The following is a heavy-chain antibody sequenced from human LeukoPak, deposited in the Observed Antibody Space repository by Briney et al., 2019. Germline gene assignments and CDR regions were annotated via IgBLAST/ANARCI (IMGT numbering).Heavy chain of an antibody. CDR1: RFSFNTHT. J-gene: IGHJ6*03. CDR2: ISDSTTVK. V-gene: IGHV3-48*01. CDR3: ARGLYYMDI. Sequence: GWSLPLSRPASRFSFNTHTLAWVRQAPGKGLDGVSYISDSTTVKHYPHSVKGRFTISRDNAKNSLYLQMSSLKVEDTAIYYCARGLYYMDIWGNGTPVTVSS.